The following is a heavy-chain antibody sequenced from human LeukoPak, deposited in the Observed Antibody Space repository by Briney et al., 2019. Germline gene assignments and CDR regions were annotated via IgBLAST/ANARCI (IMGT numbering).Heavy chain of an antibody. Sequence: AVQVSCKASGGTFSSYAIRWVRQAPGQGLEWMGGIIPIFGTPNYAQKFQGRVTITTDESTSTAYMELSRLRSEDTAMYYCARGGSGYDSYHYFDYWGQGTLVTVSS. CDR1: GGTFSSYA. CDR3: ARGGSGYDSYHYFDY. V-gene: IGHV1-69*05. J-gene: IGHJ4*02. CDR2: IIPIFGTP. D-gene: IGHD5-12*01.